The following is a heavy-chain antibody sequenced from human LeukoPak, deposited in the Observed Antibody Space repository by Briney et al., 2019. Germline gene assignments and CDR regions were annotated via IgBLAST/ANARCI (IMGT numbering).Heavy chain of an antibody. CDR3: ARGPVAGTGGAGFDY. J-gene: IGHJ4*02. CDR1: GYTFTSYG. CDR2: ISAYSSNT. D-gene: IGHD6-19*01. Sequence: GGSVKLSCKASGYTFTSYGISWVRQAPGQGLEWMGWISAYSSNTNYAQKLQGRVTMTTDTSTSTAYMELRSLRSDDTAVYYCARGPVAGTGGAGFDYWGQGTLVTVSS. V-gene: IGHV1-18*04.